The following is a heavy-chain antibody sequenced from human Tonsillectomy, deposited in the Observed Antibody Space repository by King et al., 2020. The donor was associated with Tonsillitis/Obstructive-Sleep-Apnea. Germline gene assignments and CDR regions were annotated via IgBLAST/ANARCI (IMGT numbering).Heavy chain of an antibody. J-gene: IGHJ3*02. CDR1: GFTFSSYP. D-gene: IGHD6-19*01. V-gene: IGHV3-30*01. CDR3: SREHSSLDAFDI. CDR2: ISYDGSIE. Sequence: QVQLVESGGGVVQPGGSLRLSCAASGFTFSSYPMHWVRQAPGKGLEWVAIISYDGSIEYYADPVKGRFTISRDESKNTLYLQMNSLRAEDTAVYYCSREHSSLDAFDIWGQGTMVTVSS.